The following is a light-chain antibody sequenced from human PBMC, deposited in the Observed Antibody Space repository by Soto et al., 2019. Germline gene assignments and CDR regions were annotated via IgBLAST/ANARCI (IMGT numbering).Light chain of an antibody. CDR2: GAS. CDR1: QTVCGN. V-gene: IGKV3-20*01. CDR3: QHYAAAPIT. J-gene: IGKJ5*01. Sequence: TVLTQSPVTLSLSPGERATLSCRASQTVCGNVAWYQQKPGQAPKLLISGASSRAPGIPDRFSGSGSGADFTLSISRLEPEDFALYYCQHYAAAPITFGQGTRLDI.